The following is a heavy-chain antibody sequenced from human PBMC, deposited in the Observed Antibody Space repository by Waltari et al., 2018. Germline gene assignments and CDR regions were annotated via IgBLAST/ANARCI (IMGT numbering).Heavy chain of an antibody. CDR3: ARQNKAGVRIDY. CDR1: GGSISSSSYY. CDR2: IYYSGST. J-gene: IGHJ4*02. Sequence: QLQLQESGPGLVKPSETLSLTCPVSGGSISSSSYYWGWIRQPPGKGLEWIGSIYYSGSTYYNPSLKSRVTISVDTSKNQFSLKLSSVTAADTAVYYCARQNKAGVRIDYWGQGTLVTVSS. V-gene: IGHV4-39*01. D-gene: IGHD6-25*01.